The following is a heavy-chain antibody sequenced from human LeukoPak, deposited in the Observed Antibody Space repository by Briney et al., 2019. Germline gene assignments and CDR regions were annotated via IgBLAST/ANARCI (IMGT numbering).Heavy chain of an antibody. Sequence: SVKVSCKASGGTFSSYTISWVRQAPGQGLEWMGRIIPILGIANYAQKLQGRVTITADKSTSTAYMELSSLRSEDTAVYYCARWTDTYYFDYWGQGTLVTVSS. CDR2: IIPILGIA. J-gene: IGHJ4*02. CDR1: GGTFSSYT. V-gene: IGHV1-69*02. D-gene: IGHD3/OR15-3a*01. CDR3: ARWTDTYYFDY.